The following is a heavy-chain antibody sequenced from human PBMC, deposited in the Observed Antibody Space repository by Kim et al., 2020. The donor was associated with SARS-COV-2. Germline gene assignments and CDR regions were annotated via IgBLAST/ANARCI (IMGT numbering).Heavy chain of an antibody. V-gene: IGHV4-39*01. D-gene: IGHD4-17*01. Sequence: NPSLKSRVNISVDTSKNQFTLKMTSVTAADTAGYYCASSGGVYGDYGWFDPWGQGAQVTVSS. CDR3: ASSGGVYGDYGWFDP. J-gene: IGHJ5*02.